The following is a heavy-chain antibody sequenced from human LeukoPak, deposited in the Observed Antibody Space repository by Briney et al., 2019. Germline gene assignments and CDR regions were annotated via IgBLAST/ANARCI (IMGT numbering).Heavy chain of an antibody. V-gene: IGHV4-34*01. CDR1: GGSFSGYY. CDR3: ARVQLELRGSYFDY. CDR2: INHSGST. J-gene: IGHJ4*02. D-gene: IGHD1-7*01. Sequence: SETLSLTCAVYGGSFSGYYWSWIRQPPGKGLEWIGEINHSGSTNYNPSLKSRVTISVDTSKNQFSLKLSSVTAADTAVYYCARVQLELRGSYFDYWGQGTLVTVSS.